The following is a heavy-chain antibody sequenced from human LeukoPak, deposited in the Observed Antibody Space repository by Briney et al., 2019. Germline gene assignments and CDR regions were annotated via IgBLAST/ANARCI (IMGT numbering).Heavy chain of an antibody. D-gene: IGHD5-12*01. V-gene: IGHV4-31*03. CDR1: GGSISSGGYY. CDR3: ARVGSGYPKRFDY. Sequence: SETLSLTCTVSGGSISSGGYYWSWIRQHPGKGLEWIGYIYYSGSTYYNPSLKSRVTISVDTSKNQFSLKLRSVTAADTAVYYCARVGSGYPKRFDYWGQGTLVTVSS. J-gene: IGHJ4*02. CDR2: IYYSGST.